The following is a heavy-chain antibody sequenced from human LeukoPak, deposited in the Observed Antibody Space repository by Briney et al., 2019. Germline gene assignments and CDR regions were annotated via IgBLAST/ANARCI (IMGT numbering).Heavy chain of an antibody. D-gene: IGHD3-22*01. CDR3: ARNGPTYYDSRGYTDY. J-gene: IGHJ4*02. CDR1: GFTFSSYW. CDR2: IKQDGREK. Sequence: GGSLRLSCAASGFTFSSYWMTWVRQTPGKGLEWVANIKQDGREKNYVDSVKGRFTISRDNAKNSLYLQMNSLRAEDTAVYYCARNGPTYYDSRGYTDYWGQGTLVTVSS. V-gene: IGHV3-7*01.